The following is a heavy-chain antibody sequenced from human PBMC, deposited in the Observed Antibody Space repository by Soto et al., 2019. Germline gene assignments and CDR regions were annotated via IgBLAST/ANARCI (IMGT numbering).Heavy chain of an antibody. Sequence: GGSLRLSCAASGFTFRNAWMNWVRQAPGKGLEWVGRIKSKTDGGTTDNAAPVKGRFTISRDDSKNTLYLQMNSLKTEDTAVYYCTTDPYCSGGSCLRGTPYYYYGMDVWGQGTTVTVSS. CDR1: GFTFRNAW. D-gene: IGHD2-15*01. CDR2: IKSKTDGGTT. V-gene: IGHV3-15*07. CDR3: TTDPYCSGGSCLRGTPYYYYGMDV. J-gene: IGHJ6*02.